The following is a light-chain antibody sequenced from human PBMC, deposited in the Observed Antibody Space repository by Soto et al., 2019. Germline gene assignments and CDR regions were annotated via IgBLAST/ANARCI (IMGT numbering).Light chain of an antibody. CDR2: GTS. V-gene: IGKV3-20*01. J-gene: IGKJ2*01. CDR1: QTVHSSF. Sequence: EVVLTQSPGTLSLSPGDRATVSCRASQTVHSSFFAWYQQKGGQAPRLLIYGTSNRAAGIPDRFSGHGSGTDFPLTIAGLEPEDFAMYFCQQHGGSPPYTFGRGTRVEI. CDR3: QQHGGSPPYT.